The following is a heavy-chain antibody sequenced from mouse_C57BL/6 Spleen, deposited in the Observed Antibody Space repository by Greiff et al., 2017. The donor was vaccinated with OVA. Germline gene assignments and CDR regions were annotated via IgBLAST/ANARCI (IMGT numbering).Heavy chain of an antibody. CDR3: ARSPPYYGNYDYAMDY. V-gene: IGHV1-9*01. D-gene: IGHD2-10*01. CDR1: GYTFTGYW. CDR2: ILPGSGST. Sequence: QVQLQQSGAELMKPGASVKLSCKATGYTFTGYWIEWVKQRPGHGLEWIGEILPGSGSTNYNEKFKGKATFTADTSSNTAYMQLSSLTTEDSAIYYCARSPPYYGNYDYAMDYWGQGTSVTVSS. J-gene: IGHJ4*01.